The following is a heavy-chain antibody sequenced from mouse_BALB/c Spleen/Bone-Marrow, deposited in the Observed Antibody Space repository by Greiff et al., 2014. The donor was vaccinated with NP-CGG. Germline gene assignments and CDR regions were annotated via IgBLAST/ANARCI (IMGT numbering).Heavy chain of an antibody. CDR3: TRAGATVPFDY. CDR1: GYTFTSYW. D-gene: IGHD1-1*01. CDR2: IYPPDSYT. J-gene: IGHJ2*01. V-gene: IGHV1-69*02. Sequence: QVQLQQSGAELVRPGASVKLSCKASGYTFTSYWINWVKQRPGQGLEWIGNIYPPDSYTNYNQKFKDKATLTVDKSSSTAYMQLSSPTSEDSAVYYCTRAGATVPFDYWGQGTTLTVSS.